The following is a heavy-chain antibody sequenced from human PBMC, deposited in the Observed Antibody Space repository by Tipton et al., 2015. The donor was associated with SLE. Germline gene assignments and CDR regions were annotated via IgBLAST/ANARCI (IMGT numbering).Heavy chain of an antibody. V-gene: IGHV4-59*01. D-gene: IGHD6-19*01. CDR2: IYYSWST. CDR1: GGSISSYY. CDR3: ARERVXVAATPWYFDL. Sequence: TLSLTCTVSGGSISSYYWSWLRQPPGMGLEWIGYIYYSWSTNYNPSLKSRVTISVDTSKNQFSLKLSSVTAADTAVYYCARERVXVAATPWYFDLGGRGTRVPVSS. J-gene: IGHJ2*01.